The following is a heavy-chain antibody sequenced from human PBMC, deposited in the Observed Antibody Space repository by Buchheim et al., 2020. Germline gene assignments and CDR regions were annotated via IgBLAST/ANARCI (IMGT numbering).Heavy chain of an antibody. V-gene: IGHV1-2*04. CDR3: ARSQIGWNPAEPYYYYGMDV. J-gene: IGHJ6*02. CDR2: INPNSGGT. CDR1: GYTFTGYY. D-gene: IGHD1-14*01. Sequence: QVQLVQSGAEVKKPGASVKVSCKASGYTFTGYYMHWVRQAPGQGLEWMGWINPNSGGTNYAQKFQGWVTMTRDTSISTAYMELSRLRSDDTAVYYCARSQIGWNPAEPYYYYGMDVWGQGTT.